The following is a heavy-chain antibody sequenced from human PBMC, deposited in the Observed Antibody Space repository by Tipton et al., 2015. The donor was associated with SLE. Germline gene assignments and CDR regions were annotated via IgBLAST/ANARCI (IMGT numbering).Heavy chain of an antibody. J-gene: IGHJ3*02. Sequence: SLRLSCLTSGFILGDYGVSWFRQAPGKGLEWVGFIRNKRYGGTAEFAASVKGRFSISKDDSRLIAYLQMSSLRTEDTAVYYCAREEVIMNAFDIWGQGTMVTVSS. CDR1: GFILGDYG. V-gene: IGHV3-49*03. CDR3: AREEVIMNAFDI. D-gene: IGHD3-3*01. CDR2: IRNKRYGGTA.